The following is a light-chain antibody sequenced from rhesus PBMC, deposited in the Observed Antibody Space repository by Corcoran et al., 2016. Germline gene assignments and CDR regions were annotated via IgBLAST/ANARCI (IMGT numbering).Light chain of an antibody. V-gene: IGKV3-42*02. CDR3: QQYNKGST. CDR2: DAT. Sequence: ETVVTQSPATLSLSPGERATLSCRASQSVGSNLAWYQQRPGQAPKLLIYDATRRATGIPDRFSGSGSGTEFTLTISSLEPEDVGVYYCQQYNKGSTFGGGTKVESK. J-gene: IGKJ4*01. CDR1: QSVGSN.